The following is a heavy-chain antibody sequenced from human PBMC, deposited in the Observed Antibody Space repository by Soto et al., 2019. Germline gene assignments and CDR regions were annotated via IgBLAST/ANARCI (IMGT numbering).Heavy chain of an antibody. Sequence: ASVKVSCKASGYTFTGYYMHWVRQAPGQGLEWMGWINPNSGGTNYAQKFQGRVTMTRDTSISTAYMELSRLRSDDTAVYYCARVTSSRYYYYGMDVWGQGTTVTVS. D-gene: IGHD2-21*02. CDR3: ARVTSSRYYYYGMDV. V-gene: IGHV1-2*02. CDR1: GYTFTGYY. J-gene: IGHJ6*02. CDR2: INPNSGGT.